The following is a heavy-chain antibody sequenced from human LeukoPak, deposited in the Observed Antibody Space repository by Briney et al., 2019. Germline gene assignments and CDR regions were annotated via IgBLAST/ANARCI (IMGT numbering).Heavy chain of an antibody. CDR3: ARDSWGWPFDY. D-gene: IGHD3-16*01. CDR1: GYSISSGYY. CDR2: IYHSGST. Sequence: SETLSLTCTVSGYSISSGYYWGWIRQPPGKGLEWIRSIYHSGSTYYNPSLKSRVTISVDTSKNQFSLKLSSVTAADTAVYYCARDSWGWPFDYWGQGTLVTVSS. J-gene: IGHJ4*02. V-gene: IGHV4-38-2*02.